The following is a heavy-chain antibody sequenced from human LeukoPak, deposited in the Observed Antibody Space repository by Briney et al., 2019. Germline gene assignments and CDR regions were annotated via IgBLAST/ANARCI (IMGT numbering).Heavy chain of an antibody. CDR1: GGSISSNGYF. J-gene: IGHJ4*02. D-gene: IGHD3-9*01. V-gene: IGHV4-39*07. Sequence: SETLSLTCTVSGGSISSNGYFWGWIRQPPGKGLEWIGEINHTGSTNYNPSLKSRVTISLDTSKNQFSLNLSSVTAADTAVYYCARSPYYDILTGYGYYFDSWGQGTLVSVSS. CDR2: INHTGST. CDR3: ARSPYYDILTGYGYYFDS.